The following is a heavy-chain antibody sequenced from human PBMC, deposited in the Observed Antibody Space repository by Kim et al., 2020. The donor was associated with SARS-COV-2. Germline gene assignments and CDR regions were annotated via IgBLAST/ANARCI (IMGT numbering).Heavy chain of an antibody. Sequence: GGSLRLSCAASGFTFSSYSMNWVRQAPGKGLEWVSYISSSSSTIYYADSVKGRFTISRDNAKNSLYLQMNSLRDEDTAVYYCARDEPPRTDYGDSLWNWGQGTLVTVSS. CDR2: ISSSSSTI. J-gene: IGHJ4*02. V-gene: IGHV3-48*02. CDR3: ARDEPPRTDYGDSLWN. D-gene: IGHD4-17*01. CDR1: GFTFSSYS.